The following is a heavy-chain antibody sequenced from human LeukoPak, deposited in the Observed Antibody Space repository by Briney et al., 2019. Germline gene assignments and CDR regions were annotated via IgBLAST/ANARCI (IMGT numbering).Heavy chain of an antibody. Sequence: GGSLRLSCTVSGFIFDDYAMSWFRHAPGKGLEWVGFIRSKAYGGTTEYAASVKGRFTISRDDSKSIAYLQMNSLKIEDTAVYYCTRVVSSSPAGGDYWGQGTLVTASS. V-gene: IGHV3-49*03. D-gene: IGHD3-16*01. CDR1: GFIFDDYA. CDR3: TRVVSSSPAGGDY. J-gene: IGHJ4*02. CDR2: IRSKAYGGTT.